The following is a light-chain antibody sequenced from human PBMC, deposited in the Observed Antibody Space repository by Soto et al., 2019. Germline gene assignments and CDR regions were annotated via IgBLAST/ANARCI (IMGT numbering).Light chain of an antibody. V-gene: IGLV2-11*01. Sequence: QSALTQPRSVSGSPGQSVTISCLGSSGDVGGFDYVSWYQQHPGKAPKLLIYDVNQRPSGVPHRFSGSKSGNTAALTISGLQAEDEADYSCGSYTSASTLVFGTGTKLTVL. CDR1: SGDVGGFDY. J-gene: IGLJ1*01. CDR3: GSYTSASTLV. CDR2: DVN.